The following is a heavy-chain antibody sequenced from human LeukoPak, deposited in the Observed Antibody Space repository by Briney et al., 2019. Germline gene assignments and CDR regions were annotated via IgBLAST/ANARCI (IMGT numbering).Heavy chain of an antibody. CDR3: ARGGVRGVIFRWFDP. J-gene: IGHJ5*02. CDR2: IYTSGST. CDR1: GGSISSYY. Sequence: SETLSLTCTVSGGSISSYYWSWIRQPAGKGLEWIGRIYTSGSTNYNPSLKSRVTISVDTSKNQFSLKLSSVTAADTAVYYCARGGVRGVIFRWFDPWGRGTLVTVSS. V-gene: IGHV4-4*07. D-gene: IGHD3-10*01.